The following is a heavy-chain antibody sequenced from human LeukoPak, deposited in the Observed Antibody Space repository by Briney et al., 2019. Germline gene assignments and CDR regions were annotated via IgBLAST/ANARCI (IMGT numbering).Heavy chain of an antibody. D-gene: IGHD6-19*01. CDR2: ISWNSGSI. CDR3: AKDSYAAVAGLLDY. CDR1: GFTFDDYA. V-gene: IGHV3-9*03. Sequence: GGSLRLSCAASGFTFDDYAMHWVRQARGKCLEWVSGISWNSGSIGYADSVKGRFTISRDNAKNSLYLQMNSLRAEDMALYYSAKDSYAAVAGLLDYWGQGTLVTVSS. J-gene: IGHJ4*02.